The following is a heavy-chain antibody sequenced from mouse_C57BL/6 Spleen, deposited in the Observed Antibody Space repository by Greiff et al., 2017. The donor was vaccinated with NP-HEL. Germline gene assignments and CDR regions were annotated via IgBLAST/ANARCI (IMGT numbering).Heavy chain of an antibody. CDR3: ARDYDYFDY. Sequence: VKLVESGPGLVQPSQSLSITCTVSGFSLTSYGVHWVRQSPGKGLEWLGVIGSGGSTDYNAAFISRLSISKDNSKSQVCFKMNSLQADDTAIYYCARDYDYFDYWGQGTTLTVSS. V-gene: IGHV2-2*01. J-gene: IGHJ2*01. CDR1: GFSLTSYG. D-gene: IGHD2-4*01. CDR2: IGSGGST.